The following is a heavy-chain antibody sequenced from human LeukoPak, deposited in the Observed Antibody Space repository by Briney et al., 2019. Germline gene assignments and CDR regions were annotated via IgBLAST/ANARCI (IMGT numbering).Heavy chain of an antibody. V-gene: IGHV1-18*01. CDR2: ISGYNDNT. Sequence: ASVKVSCKASGYTFSSYGISWVRPAPGQGLAWMGWISGYNDNTNYAQKLQGRVTMTTDTSTSTAYMELRSLRTDDTAVYYCARDWYCSGGSCYDCFDPWGQGTLVTVSS. D-gene: IGHD2-15*01. CDR3: ARDWYCSGGSCYDCFDP. J-gene: IGHJ5*02. CDR1: GYTFSSYG.